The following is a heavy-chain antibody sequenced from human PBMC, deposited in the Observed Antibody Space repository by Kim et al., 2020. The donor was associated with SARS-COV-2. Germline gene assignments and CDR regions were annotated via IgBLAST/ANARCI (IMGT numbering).Heavy chain of an antibody. V-gene: IGHV3-74*01. J-gene: IGHJ4*02. D-gene: IGHD1-26*01. CDR2: I. CDR3: ARDSYSSVYD. Sequence: IGYADSGKGRCTVSRDNDKNPLYLQMDSLRAEDTAVYYCARDSYSSVYDWGQGTLVTVSS.